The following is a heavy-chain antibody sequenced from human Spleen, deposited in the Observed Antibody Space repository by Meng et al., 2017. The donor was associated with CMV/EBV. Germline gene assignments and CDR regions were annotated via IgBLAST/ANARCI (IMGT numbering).Heavy chain of an antibody. J-gene: IGHJ6*02. D-gene: IGHD1-7*01. CDR2: ISWHSTIK. V-gene: IGHV3-9*01. Sequence: GGSLRLSCAASGFTFDDYSMHWVRQAPGKGLEWVSGISWHSTIKGYADSVKGRFTITRDNAKKSLYLQMNSLRPEDTALYYCAKEALELVFPLRSGMDVWGQGTTVTVSS. CDR1: GFTFDDYS. CDR3: AKEALELVFPLRSGMDV.